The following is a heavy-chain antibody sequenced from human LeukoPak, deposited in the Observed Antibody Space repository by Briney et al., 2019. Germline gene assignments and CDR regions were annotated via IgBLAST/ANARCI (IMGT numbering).Heavy chain of an antibody. CDR1: GGSISSSSYY. V-gene: IGHV4-39*01. CDR3: ARLYWTGHFQLLFDY. CDR2: IYYSGST. D-gene: IGHD2-2*01. Sequence: KPSETLSLTCTVSGGSISSSSYYWGWIRQPPGKGLERIGSIYYSGSTYYNPSLKSRVTISVDTSKNQFSLKLSSVTAADTAVYYCARLYWTGHFQLLFDYWGQGTLVTVSS. J-gene: IGHJ4*02.